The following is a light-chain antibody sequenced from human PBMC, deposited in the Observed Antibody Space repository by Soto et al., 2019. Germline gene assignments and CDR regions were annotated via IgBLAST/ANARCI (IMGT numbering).Light chain of an antibody. J-gene: IGLJ3*02. CDR2: EVS. Sequence: QSALTQPASVSGSPGQSITISCTGTSSDVGGSNYVSWYQQHPGKAPKLMIYEVSNRPSGVSNRFSGSKSGNTASLTISGLQAEDEADDYCSSYTSSSTRVFGGGTQLTVL. V-gene: IGLV2-14*01. CDR1: SSDVGGSNY. CDR3: SSYTSSSTRV.